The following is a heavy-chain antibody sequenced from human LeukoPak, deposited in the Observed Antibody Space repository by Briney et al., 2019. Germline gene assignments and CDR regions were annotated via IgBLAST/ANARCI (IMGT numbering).Heavy chain of an antibody. Sequence: ETLSLTCTVSGGSISSSSYYWGWIRQPPGKGLEWIGSIYYSGSPYYNPSLKSRVTISVDTSKNQFSLKLSSVTAADTAVYYCASREGSDYDFWSGYPGWFDPWGQGTLVTVSS. V-gene: IGHV4-39*01. CDR3: ASREGSDYDFWSGYPGWFDP. CDR2: IYYSGSP. J-gene: IGHJ5*02. D-gene: IGHD3-3*01. CDR1: GGSISSSSYY.